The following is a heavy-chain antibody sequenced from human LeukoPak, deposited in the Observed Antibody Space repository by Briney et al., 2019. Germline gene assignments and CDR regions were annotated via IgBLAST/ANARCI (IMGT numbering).Heavy chain of an antibody. CDR2: RWHDGSKI. J-gene: IGHJ5*02. CDR3: AREDSVGYSLDA. D-gene: IGHD3-22*01. V-gene: IGHV3-33*01. Sequence: HSGGSLRLSCAASELILSNYAIHWVRQAPGKGLEWVAIRWHDGSKIYYAESVRGRFTISRDSAKNTRDLQMIRLAIEDTAVYYCAREDSVGYSLDAWGEGTLVTVSS. CDR1: ELILSNYA.